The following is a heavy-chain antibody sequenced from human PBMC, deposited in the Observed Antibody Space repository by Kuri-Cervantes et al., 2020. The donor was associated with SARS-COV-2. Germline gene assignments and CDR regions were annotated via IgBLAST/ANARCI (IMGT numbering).Heavy chain of an antibody. Sequence: GESLKISCKGSGYSFTSYWIGWVRQMPGEGLEWMGIIYPGDSDTRYSPSFQGQVIISADKSISTAFLQWSSLKASDTAMYYCARRAYGEQVDYYYMDVWGKGTTVTVSS. CDR2: IYPGDSDT. V-gene: IGHV5-51*01. J-gene: IGHJ6*03. D-gene: IGHD4-17*01. CDR3: ARRAYGEQVDYYYMDV. CDR1: GYSFTSYW.